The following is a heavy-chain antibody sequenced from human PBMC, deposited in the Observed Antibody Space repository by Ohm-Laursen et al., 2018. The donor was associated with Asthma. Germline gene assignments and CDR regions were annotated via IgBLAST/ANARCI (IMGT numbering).Heavy chain of an antibody. CDR1: GFTFSDYY. D-gene: IGHD4/OR15-4a*01. V-gene: IGHV3-11*06. CDR2: ISSSSSYT. J-gene: IGHJ4*02. CDR3: ARVGSVATYDY. Sequence: GSLRLSCSASGFTFSDYYMSWIRQAPGKGLEWVSYISSSSSYTNYADSVKGRLTISRDNAKNSLYLQMNSLRAEDTAVYYCARVGSVATYDYWGQGTLVTVSS.